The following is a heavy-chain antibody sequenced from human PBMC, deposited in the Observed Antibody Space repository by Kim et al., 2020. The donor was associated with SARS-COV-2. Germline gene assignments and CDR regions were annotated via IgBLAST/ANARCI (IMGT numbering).Heavy chain of an antibody. V-gene: IGHV1-46*01. D-gene: IGHD3-10*01. CDR3: ARDSYYGLGLYAKFWWF. Sequence: ASVKVSCKASGYTFTSYFIHWVRQAPGQGLEWMAIINPTGGSTTYAQQFEGRLTVTSDASTSTVYMELSSLRSDDAAVYYCARDSYYGLGLYAKFWWFWGQGTLVTVSS. J-gene: IGHJ4*02. CDR1: GYTFTSYF. CDR2: INPTGGST.